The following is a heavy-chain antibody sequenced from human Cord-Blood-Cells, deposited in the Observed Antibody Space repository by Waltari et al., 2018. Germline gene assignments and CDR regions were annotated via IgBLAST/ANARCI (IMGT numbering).Heavy chain of an antibody. D-gene: IGHD2-21*02. V-gene: IGHV1-69*04. Sequence: QVQLVQSGAEVKKPGSSVKVSCKASGGTFSSYAISWVRQAPGQGLEWMGGVIPTLGIANYAKKFQGRVTITADESTSTAYMELSSLRSEDTAVYYCAREGGDANWFDPWGQGTLVTVSS. CDR2: VIPTLGIA. CDR3: AREGGDANWFDP. J-gene: IGHJ5*02. CDR1: GGTFSSYA.